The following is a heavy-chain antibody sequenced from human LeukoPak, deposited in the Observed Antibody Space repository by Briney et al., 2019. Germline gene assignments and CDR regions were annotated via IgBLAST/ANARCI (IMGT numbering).Heavy chain of an antibody. CDR2: IYYSGST. J-gene: IGHJ3*02. V-gene: IGHV4-59*08. Sequence: PSETLSLTCTVSGGSISSYYWSWIRQPPGKGLEWIGYIYYSGSTNYNPSLKSRVTISVDTSKNQFSLKLSSVTAADTAVYYCARHELLWDAFDIWGQGTMVTVSS. D-gene: IGHD3-10*01. CDR1: GGSISSYY. CDR3: ARHELLWDAFDI.